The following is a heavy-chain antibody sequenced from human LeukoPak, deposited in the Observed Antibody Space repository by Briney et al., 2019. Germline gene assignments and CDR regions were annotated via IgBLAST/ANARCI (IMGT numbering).Heavy chain of an antibody. CDR3: ASSSKVFGIIVIAGYMDV. J-gene: IGHJ6*03. V-gene: IGHV4-30-2*01. D-gene: IGHD3-3*01. Sequence: NPSETLSLTCIVSGGSISSGGYSWSWIRRPPGKGLEWIGYISHTGSTYYNPSLNSRVTISVDTSKNEFSLRLSSVAAADTAVYYRASSSKVFGIIVIAGYMDVWGKGATVTVSS. CDR2: ISHTGST. CDR1: GGSISSGGYS.